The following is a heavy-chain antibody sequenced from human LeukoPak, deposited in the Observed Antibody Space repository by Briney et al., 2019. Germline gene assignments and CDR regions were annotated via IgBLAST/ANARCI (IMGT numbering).Heavy chain of an antibody. CDR2: IYYTGDT. V-gene: IGHV4-39*01. CDR3: ARLRGYTYGNPGY. J-gene: IGHJ4*02. Sequence: SETLSLTCTVSGGSNSTSSSYYWGWIRQPPGKGLEWIGSIYYTGDTYYNSSLKSRVTISVDTSKNQFALKLTSVTAADTALYYCARLRGYTYGNPGYWGQGSLVTVSS. CDR1: GGSNSTSSSYY. D-gene: IGHD5-18*01.